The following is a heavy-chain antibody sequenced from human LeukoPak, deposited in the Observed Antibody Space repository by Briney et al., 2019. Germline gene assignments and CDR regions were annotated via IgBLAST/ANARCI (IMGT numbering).Heavy chain of an antibody. CDR2: IYPGDSDT. J-gene: IGHJ4*02. CDR3: ARLYYGSGSLYYFDY. Sequence: GESLKISCKGSGYSFTSYWIGWVRQMPGKGLEWMGIIYPGDSDTRYSPSFQGQVTISADKSISTAYLQWSSLKDSDTAMYYCARLYYGSGSLYYFDYWGQGTLVTVSS. V-gene: IGHV5-51*01. CDR1: GYSFTSYW. D-gene: IGHD3-10*01.